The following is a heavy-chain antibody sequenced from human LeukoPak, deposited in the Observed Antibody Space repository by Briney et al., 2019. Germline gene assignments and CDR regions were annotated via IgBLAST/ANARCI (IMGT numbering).Heavy chain of an antibody. CDR1: GFTFSIFG. CDR3: VRDFMYNTACTGC. D-gene: IGHD5-18*01. CDR2: FSNSDGNT. J-gene: IGHJ4*02. Sequence: GGSLRLSCVASGFTFSIFGMTWVRQAPGKGLEWVSGFSNSDGNTYYAAFVKGRFTISSENAKNTLYLQMNILRAEDTAHYYCVRDFMYNTACTGCWGQGTLVTVSS. V-gene: IGHV3-23*01.